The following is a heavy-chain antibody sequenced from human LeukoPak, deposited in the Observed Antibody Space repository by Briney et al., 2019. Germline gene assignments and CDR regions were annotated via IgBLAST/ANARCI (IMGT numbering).Heavy chain of an antibody. CDR1: GGSISSYY. CDR3: ASLFDYYDSSVGDYFDY. V-gene: IGHV4-4*07. CDR2: IYTSGST. J-gene: IGHJ4*02. D-gene: IGHD3-22*01. Sequence: SETLSLTCTVSGGSISSYYWSWIRQPAGKGLEWIGRIYTSGSTNYNPSLKGRVTMSVDTSKNQFSLKLSSVTAADTAVYYCASLFDYYDSSVGDYFDYWGQGTLVTVSS.